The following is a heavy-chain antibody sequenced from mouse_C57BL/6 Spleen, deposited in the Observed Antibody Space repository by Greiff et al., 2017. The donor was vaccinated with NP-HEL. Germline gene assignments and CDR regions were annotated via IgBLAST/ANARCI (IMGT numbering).Heavy chain of an antibody. Sequence: EVKLEESGGGLVKPGGSLKLSCAASGFTFSDYGMHWVRQAPEKGLEWVAYISSGSSTIYYADTVKGRFTISRDNAKNTLFLQMTSLRSEDTAMYYCARFPPYYGSSYEYFDVWGTGTTVTVSS. D-gene: IGHD1-1*01. CDR2: ISSGSSTI. CDR3: ARFPPYYGSSYEYFDV. J-gene: IGHJ1*03. V-gene: IGHV5-17*01. CDR1: GFTFSDYG.